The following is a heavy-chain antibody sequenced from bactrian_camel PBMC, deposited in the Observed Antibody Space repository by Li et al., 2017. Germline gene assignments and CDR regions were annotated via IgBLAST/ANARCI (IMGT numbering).Heavy chain of an antibody. CDR2: LYSGSERT. CDR1: ATALMY. D-gene: IGHD6*01. V-gene: IGHV3S40*01. CDR3: AAKAGVGGLFTPSTYHH. Sequence: VQLVESGGGSAQPGGSLTLSCSASATALMYMGWFCQAPGKEREGVAALYSGSERTYYADSLKGRFTISQDSAESTVYLQIDSLKPEDTAMYYCAAKAGVGGLFTPSTYHHWGRGTQVTVS. J-gene: IGHJ4*01.